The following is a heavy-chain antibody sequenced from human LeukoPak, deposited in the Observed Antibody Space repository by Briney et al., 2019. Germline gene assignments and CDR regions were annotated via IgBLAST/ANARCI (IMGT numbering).Heavy chain of an antibody. CDR3: ATDGGNHNFDY. J-gene: IGHJ4*02. D-gene: IGHD1-14*01. V-gene: IGHV1-2*06. CDR1: GFTFTDYY. Sequence: ASVKVSCKASGFTFTDYYLHWERQAPGQGLEWMGRIILNGGATSYAQKFQGRVTLTRDTSISTAYMELIRQTSDDTAVYYCATDGGNHNFDYWGQGTLVTVSS. CDR2: IILNGGAT.